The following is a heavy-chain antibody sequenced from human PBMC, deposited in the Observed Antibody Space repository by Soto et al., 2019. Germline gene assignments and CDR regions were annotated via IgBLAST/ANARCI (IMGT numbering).Heavy chain of an antibody. CDR1: GGSFSGYY. CDR3: ARVRRITMIVVTKSFDI. Sequence: SETLSLTCAVYGGSFSGYYWSWIRQPPGKGLEWIGEINHSGSTNYNPSLKSRVTISVDTSKNQFSLKLSSVTAADTAVYYCARVRRITMIVVTKSFDIWGQGTMVTVSS. J-gene: IGHJ3*02. V-gene: IGHV4-34*01. CDR2: INHSGST. D-gene: IGHD3-22*01.